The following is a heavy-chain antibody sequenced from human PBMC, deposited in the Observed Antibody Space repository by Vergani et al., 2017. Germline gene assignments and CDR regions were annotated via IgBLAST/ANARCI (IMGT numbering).Heavy chain of an antibody. CDR3: TIHDIVLVPAATRRADYYYYMDV. Sequence: EVQLVESGGGLVQPGGSLKLSCAASGFTFSGSAMHWVRQASGKGLEWVGRIRSKANSYATAYAASVKGRFTISRDDSKNTAYLQMNSRKTEDTAVYYCTIHDIVLVPAATRRADYYYYMDVWGKGTTVTVSS. CDR1: GFTFSGSA. D-gene: IGHD2-2*01. V-gene: IGHV3-73*02. CDR2: IRSKANSYAT. J-gene: IGHJ6*03.